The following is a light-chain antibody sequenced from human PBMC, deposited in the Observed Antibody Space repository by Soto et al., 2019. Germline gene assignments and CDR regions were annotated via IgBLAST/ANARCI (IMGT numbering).Light chain of an antibody. CDR2: EGS. CDR1: SSDVGSYKL. J-gene: IGLJ1*01. CDR3: CSYAGSTTFPYV. Sequence: QSSLTQPASVSGSPGQSITISCTGTSSDVGSYKLVSWYQQHPGKAPKLMIYEGSMRPSGVSNRFSGSKSGNTASLTISGLQAEDEADYYCCSYAGSTTFPYVFGSGTKLTVL. V-gene: IGLV2-23*01.